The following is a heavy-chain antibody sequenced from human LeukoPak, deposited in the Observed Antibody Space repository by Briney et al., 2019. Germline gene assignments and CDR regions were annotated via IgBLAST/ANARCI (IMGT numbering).Heavy chain of an antibody. CDR1: GYSFTTYW. J-gene: IGHJ3*02. D-gene: IGHD6-13*01. Sequence: GESLKISCQGSGYSFTTYWIGWVRQMPGKGPEWMGIIYPDDSDTTYSPSFQGQVTISADKSISTAYLQWSSLKASDTAMYYCARQGSIVATVKAFDIWGQGTMVTVSS. CDR3: ARQGSIVATVKAFDI. CDR2: IYPDDSDT. V-gene: IGHV5-51*01.